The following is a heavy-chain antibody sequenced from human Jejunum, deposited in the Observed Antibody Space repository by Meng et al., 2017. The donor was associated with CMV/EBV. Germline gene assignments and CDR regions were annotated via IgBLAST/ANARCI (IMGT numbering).Heavy chain of an antibody. D-gene: IGHD1/OR15-1a*01. J-gene: IGHJ4*02. CDR3: ARRLVRYDYDWNTGVFDY. CDR2: IYWDNDK. CDR1: RGVG. Sequence: RGVGLGRHRQTPGKALEWLVVIYWDNDKCYSPSLKSRLTITKDTSKGYVVLTRANMDPVDTATYFCARRLVRYDYDWNTGVFDYWGQGALVTVSS. V-gene: IGHV2-5*02.